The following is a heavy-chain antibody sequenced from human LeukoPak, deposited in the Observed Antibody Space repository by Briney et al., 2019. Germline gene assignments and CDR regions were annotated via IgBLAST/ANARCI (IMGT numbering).Heavy chain of an antibody. CDR2: IYSGGST. V-gene: IGHV3-53*04. J-gene: IGHJ6*02. CDR3: ARGSISYGMDV. CDR1: GFTFSSYA. D-gene: IGHD2-2*01. Sequence: GGSLRLSCAASGFTFSSYAMSWVRQAPGKGLEWVSVIYSGGSTYYADSVKGRFTISRHNSKNTLYLQMNSLRAEDTAVYYCARGSISYGMDVWGQGTTVTVSS.